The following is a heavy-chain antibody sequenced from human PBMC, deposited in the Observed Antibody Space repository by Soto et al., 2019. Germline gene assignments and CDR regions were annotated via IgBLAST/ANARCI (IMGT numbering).Heavy chain of an antibody. Sequence: GGSLRLSCAASGFSFRSFGMVWIRQAPGKGLEWVSDINALGGNAHHADSVKGRFTISRDNSKNTLYLQMNSLRAEDTAVYYCAKEDSFECSILHSWCQGAPLTVSS. CDR1: GFSFRSFG. CDR3: AKEDSFECSILHS. D-gene: IGHD2-21*01. J-gene: IGHJ1*01. CDR2: INALGGNA. V-gene: IGHV3-23*01.